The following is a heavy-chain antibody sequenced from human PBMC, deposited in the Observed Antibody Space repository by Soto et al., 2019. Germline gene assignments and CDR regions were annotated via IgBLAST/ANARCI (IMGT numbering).Heavy chain of an antibody. Sequence: EVQLVESGGGLIQPGGSLRLSCAASGFTVSSNYMSWVRQAPGKGLEWVSVIYSGGSTYYEDSVKGRFTISRDNSKNTLYLQSNSLRAEDTAVYYCARDRRLRYSGYAPASYGMDVWGQGTTVTVSS. V-gene: IGHV3-53*01. J-gene: IGHJ6*02. CDR2: IYSGGST. CDR3: ARDRRLRYSGYAPASYGMDV. CDR1: GFTVSSNY. D-gene: IGHD5-12*01.